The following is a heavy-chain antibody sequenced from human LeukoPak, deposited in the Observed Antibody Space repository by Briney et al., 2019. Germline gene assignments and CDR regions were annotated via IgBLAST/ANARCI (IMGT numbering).Heavy chain of an antibody. Sequence: ASVKVSCKVSGYTLTELSMHWVRQAPGKGLEWMGGFDPEDGETIYAQKFQGRVTMTRDTSTSTVYMELSSLRSEDTAVYYCARTYYDSSGYYFDYWGQGTLVTVSS. V-gene: IGHV1-24*01. CDR2: FDPEDGET. D-gene: IGHD3-22*01. CDR1: GYTLTELS. CDR3: ARTYYDSSGYYFDY. J-gene: IGHJ4*02.